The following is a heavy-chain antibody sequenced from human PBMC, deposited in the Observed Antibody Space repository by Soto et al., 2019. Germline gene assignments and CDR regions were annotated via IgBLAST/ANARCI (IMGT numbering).Heavy chain of an antibody. Sequence: QVQLQESGPGLVKPSGTLSLTCAVSGGSISSSNWWSWVRQPPGKGLEWIGEIYHSGSTNYNPSLKSRGTISVDKSKHQFSLKLSAVTAADTAVYYCARDPHGDYECYYYGMDVWGQGTTVTVSS. J-gene: IGHJ6*02. CDR3: ARDPHGDYECYYYGMDV. CDR1: GGSISSSNW. CDR2: IYHSGST. D-gene: IGHD4-17*01. V-gene: IGHV4-4*02.